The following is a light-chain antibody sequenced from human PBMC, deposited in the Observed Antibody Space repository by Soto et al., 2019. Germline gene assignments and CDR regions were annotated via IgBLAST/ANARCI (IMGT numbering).Light chain of an antibody. V-gene: IGKV3-11*01. J-gene: IGKJ1*01. CDR3: QQRSNWPPTWT. Sequence: EIVLTQSPATLSLSPGERVTLSCRASQSVSSYLAWYQQKPGQAPRLLIYDASNRATGIPARFSGGGSGTDFTLTISSLEPEDFAVYYCQQRSNWPPTWTFGQGTKVEIK. CDR1: QSVSSY. CDR2: DAS.